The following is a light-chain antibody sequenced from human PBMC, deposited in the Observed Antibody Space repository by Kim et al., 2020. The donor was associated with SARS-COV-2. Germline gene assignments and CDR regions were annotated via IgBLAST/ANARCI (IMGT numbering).Light chain of an antibody. CDR1: STNIGSNY. CDR2: RNN. J-gene: IGLJ3*02. V-gene: IGLV1-47*01. Sequence: SVLTQPPSASGTPGQRVTISCSGSSTNIGSNYVYWYQQLPGTAPKLLIYRNNQRPSGVPDRFSGSKSGTSASLAISGLRSEDEADYYCAAWDGSLSGWVFGGGTKLTVL. CDR3: AAWDGSLSGWV.